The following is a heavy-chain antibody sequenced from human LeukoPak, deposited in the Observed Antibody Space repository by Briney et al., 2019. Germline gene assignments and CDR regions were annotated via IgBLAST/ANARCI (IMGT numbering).Heavy chain of an antibody. Sequence: PGGSLRLSCAASGFTFSSYAMSWVRQSPGTGLQWVANIKVDGSDKYYVDSVKGRFTISRDNARNSVYLQMDRLRAEDTAVYYCAKYDGGFSFDYWGQGVLVTVSS. D-gene: IGHD2-15*01. CDR2: IKVDGSDK. V-gene: IGHV3-7*01. J-gene: IGHJ4*02. CDR1: GFTFSSYA. CDR3: AKYDGGFSFDY.